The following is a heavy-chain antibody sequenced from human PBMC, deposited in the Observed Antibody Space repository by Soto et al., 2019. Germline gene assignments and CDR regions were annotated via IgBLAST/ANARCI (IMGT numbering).Heavy chain of an antibody. J-gene: IGHJ4*02. CDR2: INADGTST. Sequence: PGGSLRLSCAASGFTFSNSWMHWVRQVSGKGLEWVSRINADGTSTSYADSVKGRFTISRDNAKNTLYLHVNSLRAEDTAVYYCVKVLARGVGVPRFYFDSWGQGPLVTVSS. CDR1: GFTFSNSW. V-gene: IGHV3-74*01. CDR3: VKVLARGVGVPRFYFDS. D-gene: IGHD2-2*01.